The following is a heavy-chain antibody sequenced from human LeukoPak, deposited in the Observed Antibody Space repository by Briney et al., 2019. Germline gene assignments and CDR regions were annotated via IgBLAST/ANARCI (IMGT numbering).Heavy chain of an antibody. V-gene: IGHV4-39*01. CDR3: ARQQVVTAHRTFDY. CDR2: IYYSGST. Sequence: PSETLSLTCTVSGGSVSSSSYYWGWIRQPPGKGLEWIGSIYYSGSTYYNPSLNSRVTISVDTSKNQFSLKLSSVTAADTAVYYCARQQVVTAHRTFDYWGQGTLVTVSS. D-gene: IGHD2-21*02. J-gene: IGHJ4*02. CDR1: GGSVSSSSYY.